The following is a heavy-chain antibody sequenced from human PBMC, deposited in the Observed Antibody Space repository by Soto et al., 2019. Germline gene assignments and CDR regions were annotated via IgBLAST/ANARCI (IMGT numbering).Heavy chain of an antibody. CDR1: GGSISSYY. V-gene: IGHV4-59*08. CDR2: IYYSGST. CDR3: ARYCSSTSCYFDYYYGMDV. Sequence: QVQLQESGPGLVKPSETLSLTCTVSGGSISSYYWSWIRQPPGKGLEWIGYIYYSGSTNYNPSLKSRVTISVDTSKIQFSLKLSSVTAADTAVYYCARYCSSTSCYFDYYYGMDVWGQGTTVTVSS. D-gene: IGHD2-2*01. J-gene: IGHJ6*02.